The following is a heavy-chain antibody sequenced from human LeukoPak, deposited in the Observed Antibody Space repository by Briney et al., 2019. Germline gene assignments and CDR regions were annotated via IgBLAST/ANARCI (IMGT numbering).Heavy chain of an antibody. CDR2: ISGSGGST. CDR3: ARVWARYYDILTGRTEEY. J-gene: IGHJ4*02. CDR1: GFTFSSYA. Sequence: GGSLRLSCAASGFTFSSYAMSWVRQAPGKGLEWVSAISGSGGSTYYADSVKGRFTISRDNAKNSLYLQMNSLRAEDTAVYYCARVWARYYDILTGRTEEYWGQGTLVTVSS. V-gene: IGHV3-23*01. D-gene: IGHD3-9*01.